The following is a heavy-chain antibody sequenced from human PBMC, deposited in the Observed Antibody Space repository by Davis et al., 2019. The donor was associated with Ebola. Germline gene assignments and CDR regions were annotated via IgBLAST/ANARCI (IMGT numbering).Heavy chain of an antibody. Sequence: GESLKISCAASGFTFSSYSMNWVRQAPGKGLEWVSSISSSSSYIYYADSVKGRFTISRDNAKNSLYLQMNSLRAEDTALYYCAKGYGSGSYYYYYYYGMDVWGQGTTVTVSS. V-gene: IGHV3-21*04. J-gene: IGHJ6*02. CDR1: GFTFSSYS. CDR3: AKGYGSGSYYYYYYYGMDV. CDR2: ISSSSSYI. D-gene: IGHD3-10*01.